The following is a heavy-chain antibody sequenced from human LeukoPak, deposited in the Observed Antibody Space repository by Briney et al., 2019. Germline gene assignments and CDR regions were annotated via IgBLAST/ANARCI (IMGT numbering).Heavy chain of an antibody. CDR3: ARGGDDIVVATYYYYYGMDV. D-gene: IGHD2-15*01. CDR2: IYSGGST. J-gene: IGHJ6*02. Sequence: TGGSLRLSCAASGFTVSSNYMSWVRQAPGKGLEWVSVIYSGGSTYYADSVKGRFTISRDNSKNTLYLQMNSLRAEDTAVYYCARGGDDIVVATYYYYYGMDVWGQGTTVTVSS. CDR1: GFTVSSNY. V-gene: IGHV3-53*01.